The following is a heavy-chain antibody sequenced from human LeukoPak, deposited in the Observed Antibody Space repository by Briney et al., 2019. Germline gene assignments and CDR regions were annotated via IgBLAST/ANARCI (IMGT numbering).Heavy chain of an antibody. CDR1: GFTFSNAW. D-gene: IGHD2/OR15-2a*01. CDR3: AKDGRTFPH. V-gene: IGHV3-7*04. CDR2: INPDGSEK. J-gene: IGHJ4*02. Sequence: GGSLRLSCAASGFTFSNAWMSWVRQAPGKGLDWVANINPDGSEKFYVDSVKGRFTISRDNAKNSLYLQMNGLRAEDTAVYYCAKDGRTFPHWGQGALVTVSS.